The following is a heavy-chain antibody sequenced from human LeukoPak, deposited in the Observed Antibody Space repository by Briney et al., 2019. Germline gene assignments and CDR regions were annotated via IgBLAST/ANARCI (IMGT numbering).Heavy chain of an antibody. Sequence: SQTLSLTCTVSGASISTYCWSWIRQPPGKGLEWIGYIYYIGFTSYTNYNPSLKSRVTMSVDTSKNQFSLKLSSLTAADTAVYYCARGARSFDYWGQGTLVTVSS. V-gene: IGHV4-59*08. CDR2: IYYIGFTSYT. CDR3: ARGARSFDY. CDR1: GASISTYC. J-gene: IGHJ4*02.